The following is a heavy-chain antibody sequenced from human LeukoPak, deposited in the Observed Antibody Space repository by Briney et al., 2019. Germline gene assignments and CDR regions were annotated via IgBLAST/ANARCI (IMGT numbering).Heavy chain of an antibody. CDR2: ISLSGQT. J-gene: IGHJ4*02. D-gene: IGHD1-26*01. V-gene: IGHV4-4*02. Sequence: SETLSLTCGVSGGSIRSTNWWSLGRQPPWRGLEWVGEISLSGQTNFTPSLNGRVTTSLNESRIHPSLTLTSVPAADTAIYYCSRESGAFCPFGYWGQGTLLIVPP. CDR1: GGSIRSTNW. CDR3: SRESGAFCPFGY.